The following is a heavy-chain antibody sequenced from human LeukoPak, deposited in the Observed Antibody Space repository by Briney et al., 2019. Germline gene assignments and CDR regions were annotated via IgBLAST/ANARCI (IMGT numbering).Heavy chain of an antibody. CDR1: GGSISSYY. D-gene: IGHD3-22*01. V-gene: IGHV4-39*01. CDR3: ARPGYYDNSGFNFDY. CDR2: INYSGYT. Sequence: SETLSLTCTVSGGSISSYYWSWIRQPPGKGLEWIGGINYSGYTYYNPSLKSRVTISVDTPKNQFSLKLSSVTAADTAVYYCARPGYYDNSGFNFDYWGQGTLVTVSS. J-gene: IGHJ4*02.